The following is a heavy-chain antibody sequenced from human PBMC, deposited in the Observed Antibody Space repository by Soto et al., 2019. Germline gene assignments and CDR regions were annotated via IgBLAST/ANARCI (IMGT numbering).Heavy chain of an antibody. Sequence: QVQLVESGGGVVQPGRSLRLSCAASGFTFSSYAMHWVRQAPGKGLEWVAVISYDGSNKYYADSVKGRFTISRDNSKNTLDLQMNSLRAEDTAVYYCARDPMGRYDGSGSYYFDYWGQGTLVTVSS. D-gene: IGHD3-10*01. V-gene: IGHV3-30-3*01. CDR2: ISYDGSNK. J-gene: IGHJ4*02. CDR1: GFTFSSYA. CDR3: ARDPMGRYDGSGSYYFDY.